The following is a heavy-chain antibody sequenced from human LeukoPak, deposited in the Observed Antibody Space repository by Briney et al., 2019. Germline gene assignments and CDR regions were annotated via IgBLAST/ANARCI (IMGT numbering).Heavy chain of an antibody. CDR1: GGSISSGDYY. Sequence: SETLSLTCTVSGGSISSGDYYWSWIRQPPGKGLEWIGYIYYSGSTYYNPSLKSRVTISVDTSKNQFSLKLSSVTAADTAVYCCARGVTTMSDYFDYWGQGTLVTVSS. V-gene: IGHV4-30-4*01. D-gene: IGHD4-17*01. J-gene: IGHJ4*02. CDR2: IYYSGST. CDR3: ARGVTTMSDYFDY.